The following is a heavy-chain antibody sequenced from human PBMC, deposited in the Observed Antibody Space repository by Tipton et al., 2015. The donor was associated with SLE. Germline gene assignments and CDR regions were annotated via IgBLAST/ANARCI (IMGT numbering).Heavy chain of an antibody. CDR1: GGSISSYY. D-gene: IGHD7-27*01. Sequence: TLSLTCTVSGGSISSYYWSWIRQPPGKGLEWIGDASYSGRPNFNPSLKSRLTISVDTSKNQFSLKLKSVTAADTAVYYCARRQTDPLGFDYWGQGTLVTVSS. V-gene: IGHV4-59*08. CDR3: ARRQTDPLGFDY. CDR2: ASYSGRP. J-gene: IGHJ4*02.